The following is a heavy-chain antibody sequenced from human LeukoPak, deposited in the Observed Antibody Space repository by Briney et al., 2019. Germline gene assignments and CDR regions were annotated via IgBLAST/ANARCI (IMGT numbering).Heavy chain of an antibody. Sequence: SETLSLTCTVSGGSIGSYYWSWIRQPPGKGLEGIGYIYYSGNTNYNPSLKSRVTISVDTSKSQFSLKLSSVTAADTAVYYCARTTYYYDSSGSGDFDYWGQGTLVTVSS. CDR2: IYYSGNT. CDR1: GGSIGSYY. V-gene: IGHV4-59*01. D-gene: IGHD3-22*01. CDR3: ARTTYYYDSSGSGDFDY. J-gene: IGHJ4*02.